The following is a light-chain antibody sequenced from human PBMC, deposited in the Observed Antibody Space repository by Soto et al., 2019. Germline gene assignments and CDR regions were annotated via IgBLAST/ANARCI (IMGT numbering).Light chain of an antibody. CDR2: DVT. CDR3: LSYTSSDTYV. CDR1: STDVGGYKY. Sequence: QSALTQPASVSGSPGQSITISCTGTSTDVGGYKYVSWYQQHPGKAPKFMIYDVTSRPSGISNRFSGSKSGNTAFLIISGLQAEDEAGYYCLSYTSSDTYVFGTGTKVTVL. J-gene: IGLJ1*01. V-gene: IGLV2-14*01.